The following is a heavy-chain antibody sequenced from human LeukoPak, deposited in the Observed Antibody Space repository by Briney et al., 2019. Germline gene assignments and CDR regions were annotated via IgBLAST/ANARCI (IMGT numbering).Heavy chain of an antibody. J-gene: IGHJ4*02. CDR3: ARTKDTSSWYGFLRRDFDY. CDR1: GYTFTSYD. CDR2: MNPSSDNT. D-gene: IGHD6-13*01. V-gene: IGHV1-8*02. Sequence: ASVAVSCKASGYTFTSYDINWVRQATGQGLEWMGWMNPSSDNTGYAQKFQGRVTMTRNTSISTAYMELSSLRSEATAVYYCARTKDTSSWYGFLRRDFDYWGQGTLVTVSS.